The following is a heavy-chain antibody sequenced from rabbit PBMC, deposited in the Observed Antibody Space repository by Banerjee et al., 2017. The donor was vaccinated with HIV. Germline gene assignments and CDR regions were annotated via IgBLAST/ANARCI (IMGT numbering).Heavy chain of an antibody. CDR3: ARAYSDGSAYYNL. CDR2: IYISSGNT. CDR1: GIDFNSYYY. D-gene: IGHD6-1*01. V-gene: IGHV1S43*01. Sequence: QEQLVESGGGLVQPGGTLTLTCKASGIDFNSYYYMCWVRQAPGKGLESIACIYISSGNTWYASWVNGRFTISRSTSLTTVDLKMTSLTAADTATYFCARAYSDGSAYYNLWGQGTLVTVS. J-gene: IGHJ4*01.